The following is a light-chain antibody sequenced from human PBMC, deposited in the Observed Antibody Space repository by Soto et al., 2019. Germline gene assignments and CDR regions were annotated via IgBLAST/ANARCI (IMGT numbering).Light chain of an antibody. Sequence: DIQMTQSPSSLSASVGDRVTITCRASQSISSYLNWYQHRSGKATKLLVYSASSLQSGGPSRFSGNGSGTDFTLTIRSLQPEDFATYYCQHSYITPLTFGGGTK. CDR3: QHSYITPLT. V-gene: IGKV1-39*01. CDR1: QSISSY. J-gene: IGKJ4*01. CDR2: SAS.